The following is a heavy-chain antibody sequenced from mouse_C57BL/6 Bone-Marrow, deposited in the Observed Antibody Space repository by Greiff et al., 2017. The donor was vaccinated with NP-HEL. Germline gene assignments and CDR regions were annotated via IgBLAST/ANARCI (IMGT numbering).Heavy chain of an antibody. CDR3: ARHLRYLWYFDV. J-gene: IGHJ1*03. Sequence: EVKVEESGGGLVQPGGSLKLSCAASGFTFSDYGMAWVRQAPRKGPEWVAFISNLAYSIYYADTVTGRFTISRENAKNTLYLEMSSLRSEDTAMYYCARHLRYLWYFDVWGTGTTVTVSS. V-gene: IGHV5-15*04. CDR1: GFTFSDYG. D-gene: IGHD1-1*01. CDR2: ISNLAYSI.